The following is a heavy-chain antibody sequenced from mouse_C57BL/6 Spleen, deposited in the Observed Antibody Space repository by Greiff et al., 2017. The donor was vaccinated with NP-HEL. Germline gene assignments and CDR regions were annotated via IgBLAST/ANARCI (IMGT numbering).Heavy chain of an antibody. D-gene: IGHD4-1*01. Sequence: VQLQQSGAELVRPGASVTLSCKASGYTFTDYEMHWVKQTPVHGLEWIGAIDPETGGTAYNQKFKGKAILTADKSSSTAYMELRSLTSEDSAVYYCTRGLTGTRWFAYWGQGTLVTVSA. CDR1: GYTFTDYE. CDR3: TRGLTGTRWFAY. V-gene: IGHV1-15*01. J-gene: IGHJ3*01. CDR2: IDPETGGT.